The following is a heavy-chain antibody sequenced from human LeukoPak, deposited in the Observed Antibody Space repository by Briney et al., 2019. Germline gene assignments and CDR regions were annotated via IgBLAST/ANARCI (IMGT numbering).Heavy chain of an antibody. CDR3: ATLVVEWLVEGTN. CDR1: GFTFSSYG. CDR2: ISYDGSNK. J-gene: IGHJ4*02. D-gene: IGHD6-19*01. V-gene: IGHV3-30*03. Sequence: GRSLRLSCAASGFTFSSYGMHWVRQAPGKGLEWVAVISYDGSNKYYADSVKGRFTISRDNSKNTLYLQMNSLRAEDTAVYYCATLVVEWLVEGTNWGQGTLVTVSS.